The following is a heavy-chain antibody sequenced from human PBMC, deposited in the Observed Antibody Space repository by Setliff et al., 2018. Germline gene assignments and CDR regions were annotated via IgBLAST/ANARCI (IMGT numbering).Heavy chain of an antibody. CDR3: ARYIPSAGCFDP. D-gene: IGHD2-21*01. Sequence: SETLSLTCTVYGGSFSNYYWSWIRQPPGKGLEWIAEINHSGSTNYNPSLKSRVTISVDTSKKQFSLMLTSVTAADTAVYYCARYIPSAGCFDPWGQGALVTVSS. V-gene: IGHV4-34*01. CDR1: GGSFSNYY. CDR2: INHSGST. J-gene: IGHJ5*02.